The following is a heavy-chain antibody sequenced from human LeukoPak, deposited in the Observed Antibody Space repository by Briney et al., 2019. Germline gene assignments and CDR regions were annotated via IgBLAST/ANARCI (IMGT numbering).Heavy chain of an antibody. V-gene: IGHV4-34*01. J-gene: IGHJ5*02. D-gene: IGHD6-6*01. CDR1: GGSFSGHH. CDR2: INHSGST. Sequence: SETLSLTCAVYGGSFSGHHWSWIRQPPGKGLEWIGEINHSGSTNYNPSLKSRVTISVDTSKNQFSLKLRSVTAADTAVYYCARGYGSSSYNWFDPWGQGTLVTVSS. CDR3: ARGYGSSSYNWFDP.